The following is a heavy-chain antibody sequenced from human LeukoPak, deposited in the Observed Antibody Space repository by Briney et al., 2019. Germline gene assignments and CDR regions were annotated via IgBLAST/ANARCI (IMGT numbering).Heavy chain of an antibody. V-gene: IGHV3-11*01. D-gene: IGHD1-26*01. CDR2: ISSSGSTI. J-gene: IGHJ5*02. Sequence: GGSLRLSRAASGFTFSDYYMSWIRQAPGKGLEWVSYISSSGSTIYYADSVKGRFTISRDNAKNSLYLQMNSLRAEDTAVYYCARDRMGATSWFDPWGQGTLVTVSS. CDR1: GFTFSDYY. CDR3: ARDRMGATSWFDP.